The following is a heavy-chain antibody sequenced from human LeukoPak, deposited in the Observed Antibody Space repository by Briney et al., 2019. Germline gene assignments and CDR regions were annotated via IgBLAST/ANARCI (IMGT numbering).Heavy chain of an antibody. CDR2: ISYDGSNK. D-gene: IGHD3-22*01. CDR1: GFTFSSYA. Sequence: GGSLRLSCAASGFTFSSYAMHWVRQAPGKGLEWVAVISYDGSNKYYADSVKGRFTISRDNSKNTLYLQMNSLRAEDTAVYYCAKDGYYYDSSAELDYWGQGTLVTVSS. V-gene: IGHV3-30*04. J-gene: IGHJ4*02. CDR3: AKDGYYYDSSAELDY.